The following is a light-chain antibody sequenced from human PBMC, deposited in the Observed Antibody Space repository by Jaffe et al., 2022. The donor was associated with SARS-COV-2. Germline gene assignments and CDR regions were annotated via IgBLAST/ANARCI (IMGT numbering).Light chain of an antibody. J-gene: IGLJ2*01. CDR3: AAWDASLSAVV. V-gene: IGLV1-47*01. Sequence: QSVLTQPPSASGAPGQRVTISCSGSSSNIGTIYVYWYQQLPGTAPKLLIYTNNQRPSGVPDRFSGSTSGTSASLVISGLRSEDEADYHCAAWDASLSAVVFGGGTKLTVL. CDR2: TNN. CDR1: SSNIGTIY.